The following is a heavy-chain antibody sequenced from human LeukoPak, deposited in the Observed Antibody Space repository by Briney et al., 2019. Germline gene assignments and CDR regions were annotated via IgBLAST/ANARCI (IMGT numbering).Heavy chain of an antibody. V-gene: IGHV3-23*01. CDR1: GFTFSNYA. CDR2: ILGSGGST. CDR3: AKWGDYDVLTGYYVPDY. Sequence: GGSLRLSCAASGFTFSNYAMSWVRQAPGRGLEWVSAILGSGGSTYYADSVKGRFTVSRDNSKSTLYLQMNSLRAEDTALYYCAKWGDYDVLTGYYVPDYWGQGTLVTVSS. D-gene: IGHD3-9*01. J-gene: IGHJ4*02.